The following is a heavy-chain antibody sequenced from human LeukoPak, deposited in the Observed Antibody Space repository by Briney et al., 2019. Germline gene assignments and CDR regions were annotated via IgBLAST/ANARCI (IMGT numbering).Heavy chain of an antibody. Sequence: GASVKVSCKASGYTFTGYYMHWVRQAPGQGLEWMGWINPNSGGTNYAQKFQGRVTMTRDASISTAYMELGRLRSDDTAVYYCARDGSSGWSPQYYMDVWGKGTTVTVSS. CDR3: ARDGSSGWSPQYYMDV. CDR2: INPNSGGT. D-gene: IGHD6-19*01. J-gene: IGHJ6*03. CDR1: GYTFTGYY. V-gene: IGHV1-2*02.